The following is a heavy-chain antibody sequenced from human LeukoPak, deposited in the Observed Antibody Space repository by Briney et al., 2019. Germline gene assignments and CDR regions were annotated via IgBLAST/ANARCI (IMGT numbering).Heavy chain of an antibody. CDR1: GLTFSDYW. D-gene: IGHD2-2*01. Sequence: GGSLRLSCEVSGLTFSDYWMGWVRQAPGKGLEWVANINPAGSDTYYVDSVKGRFTISRDNAKKSTFLQMNNLRVGDTALYFCFRWGVAADMQDWGQGTLVTVSS. CDR2: INPAGSDT. V-gene: IGHV3-7*01. CDR3: FRWGVAADMQD. J-gene: IGHJ4*02.